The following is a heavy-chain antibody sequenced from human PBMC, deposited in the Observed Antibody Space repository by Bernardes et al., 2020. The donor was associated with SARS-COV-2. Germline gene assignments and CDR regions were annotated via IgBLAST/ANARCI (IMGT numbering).Heavy chain of an antibody. CDR3: ARDPNYYGSGSIGRD. CDR1: GGSFSGYY. Sequence: LSLTCAVYGGSFSGYYWSWIRQPPGKGLEWIGEINHSGSTNYNPSLKSRVTISVDTSKNQFSLKLSSVTAADTAVYYCARDPNYYGSGSIGRDWGQGTLVTVSS. CDR2: INHSGST. J-gene: IGHJ4*02. V-gene: IGHV4-34*01. D-gene: IGHD3-10*01.